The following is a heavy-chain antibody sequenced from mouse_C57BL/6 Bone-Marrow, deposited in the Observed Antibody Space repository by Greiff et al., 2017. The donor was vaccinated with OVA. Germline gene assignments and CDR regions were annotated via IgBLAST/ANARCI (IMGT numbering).Heavy chain of an antibody. V-gene: IGHV3-6*01. CDR1: GYSITSGYY. J-gene: IGHJ2*01. CDR3: ASGYGLDY. D-gene: IGHD1-1*01. CDR2: ISYDGSN. Sequence: EVHLVESGPGLVKPSQSLSLTCSVTGYSITSGYYWNWIRQFPGNKLEWMGYISYDGSNNYNPSLKNRISITRDTSKNQFFLKLNSVTTEDTATYYCASGYGLDYWGQGTTLTVSS.